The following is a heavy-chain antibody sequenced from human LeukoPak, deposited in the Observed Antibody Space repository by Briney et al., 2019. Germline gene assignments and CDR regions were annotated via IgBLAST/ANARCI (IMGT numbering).Heavy chain of an antibody. CDR2: IVLCAGNT. J-gene: IGHJ5*02. D-gene: IGHD3-3*01. CDR3: AAQRGASLHDFWSTRLFDP. Sequence: SVKVSCKASGFTFPNSAMQWVRQARGQRLEWIGWIVLCAGNTVYSHKFHDRVTITRDGSTNTAYMELDSLGSEDTAVYYCAAQRGASLHDFWSTRLFDPWGQGTLVTVSS. V-gene: IGHV1-58*02. CDR1: GFTFPNSA.